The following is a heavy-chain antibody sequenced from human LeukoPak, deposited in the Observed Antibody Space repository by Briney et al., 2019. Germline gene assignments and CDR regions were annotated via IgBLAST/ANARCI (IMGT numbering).Heavy chain of an antibody. CDR3: ARGCASTSCYLFDY. CDR2: ISTYNGNT. D-gene: IGHD2-2*01. V-gene: IGHV1-18*01. J-gene: IGHJ4*02. CDR1: GYIYTSYG. Sequence: ASVKVSCKASGYIYTSYGIGWVRQAPGQGLEWMGWISTYNGNTHYAQMLQGRVTMTTDTSTTTAYMELRSLRSDDTAMYYCARGCASTSCYLFDYWGQGTLVTVSS.